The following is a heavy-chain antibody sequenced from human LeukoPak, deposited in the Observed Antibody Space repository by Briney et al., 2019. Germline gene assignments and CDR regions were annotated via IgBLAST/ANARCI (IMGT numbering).Heavy chain of an antibody. J-gene: IGHJ6*02. D-gene: IGHD2-2*01. Sequence: PGRSLRLSCAASGFTFSNYGMHWVRQAPGKGLEWVAVISYDGSNKYYADSVKGRFTISRDNSKNTLYLQMNSLRAEDTAVYYCARGHRDCSSTSCYAYYYYYGMDVWGQGTTVTVSS. CDR3: ARGHRDCSSTSCYAYYYYYGMDV. CDR2: ISYDGSNK. V-gene: IGHV3-30*03. CDR1: GFTFSNYG.